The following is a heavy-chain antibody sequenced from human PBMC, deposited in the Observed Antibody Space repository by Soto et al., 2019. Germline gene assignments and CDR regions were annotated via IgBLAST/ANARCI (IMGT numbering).Heavy chain of an antibody. J-gene: IGHJ4*02. Sequence: GASVKVSCKASGGTFSSYAISWVRQAPGQGLEWMGGIIPIFGTANYAQKFQGRVTITADESTSTAYMELSSLRSEDTAVYYCARGPKRGFGELFDYWGQGTLVTVSS. D-gene: IGHD3-10*01. V-gene: IGHV1-69*13. CDR1: GGTFSSYA. CDR2: IIPIFGTA. CDR3: ARGPKRGFGELFDY.